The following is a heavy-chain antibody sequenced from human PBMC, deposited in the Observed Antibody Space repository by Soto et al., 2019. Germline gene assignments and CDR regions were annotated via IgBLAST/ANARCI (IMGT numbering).Heavy chain of an antibody. CDR2: IIPIFGTA. CDR1: GYTFTSYD. D-gene: IGHD5-12*01. J-gene: IGHJ4*02. CDR3: ARDEGRRDGYKFFDY. Sequence: GASVKVSCKASGYTFTSYDINWVRQAPGQGLEWMGGIIPIFGTANYAQKFQGRVTITADESTSTAYMELSSLRSEDTAVYYCARDEGRRDGYKFFDYWGQGTLVTVSS. V-gene: IGHV1-69*13.